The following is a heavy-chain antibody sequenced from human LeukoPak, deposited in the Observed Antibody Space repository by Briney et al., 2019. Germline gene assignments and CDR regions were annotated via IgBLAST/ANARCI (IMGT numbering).Heavy chain of an antibody. Sequence: ASVKLSCKASGYTFTGHYIYWVRQAPGQGLEWMGWINPNSGVTNYAQNFQGRVTMTRDTSISTAYMELNGLISDDTAVYYCARGTDCSGGRCYTSWFDPWGQGTPVTVSS. D-gene: IGHD2-15*01. J-gene: IGHJ5*02. V-gene: IGHV1-2*02. CDR2: INPNSGVT. CDR3: ARGTDCSGGRCYTSWFDP. CDR1: GYTFTGHY.